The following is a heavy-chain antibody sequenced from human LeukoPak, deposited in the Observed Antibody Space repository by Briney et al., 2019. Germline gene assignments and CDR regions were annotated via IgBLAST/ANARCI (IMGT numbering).Heavy chain of an antibody. CDR2: IYYSGST. CDR1: GGSISSHY. J-gene: IGHJ5*02. Sequence: SETLSLTCTVSGGSISSHYWSWIRQPPGKGLEWIGYIYYSGSTNYNPSLKSRVTISVDTSKNQFSLKLSPVTAADTAVYYCARVGYSDGPNWFDPWGQGTLVTVSS. CDR3: ARVGYSDGPNWFDP. V-gene: IGHV4-59*11. D-gene: IGHD5-18*01.